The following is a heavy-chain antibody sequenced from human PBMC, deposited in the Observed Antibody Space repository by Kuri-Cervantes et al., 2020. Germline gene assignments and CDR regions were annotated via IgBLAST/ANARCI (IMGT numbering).Heavy chain of an antibody. V-gene: IGHV4-39*07. Sequence: ESLKISCTVSGGSISSSSYYWGWIRQPPGKGLEWIGSIYHSGSTYYNPSLKSRVTISVDTSKNQFSLKLSSVTAADTAVYYCARRVPAAIGYYYYYMDVWGKGTTVTVSS. CDR3: ARRVPAAIGYYYYYMDV. CDR2: IYHSGST. CDR1: GGSISSSSYY. D-gene: IGHD2-2*02. J-gene: IGHJ6*03.